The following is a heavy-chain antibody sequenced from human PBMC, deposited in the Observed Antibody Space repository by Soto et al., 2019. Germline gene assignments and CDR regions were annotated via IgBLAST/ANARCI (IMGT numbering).Heavy chain of an antibody. CDR3: ASPNPGYYYGMAV. CDR1: GGTFSSYA. CDR2: IIPIFGTA. V-gene: IGHV1-69*06. Sequence: QVQLVQSGAEVKKPGSSVKVSCKASGGTFSSYAISWVRQAPGQGLEWMGGIIPIFGTANDAKKFEGRVTITADKSTSTAYMELSSLRSEDTAVYYCASPNPGYYYGMAVWGQGTTVTVSS. J-gene: IGHJ6*02.